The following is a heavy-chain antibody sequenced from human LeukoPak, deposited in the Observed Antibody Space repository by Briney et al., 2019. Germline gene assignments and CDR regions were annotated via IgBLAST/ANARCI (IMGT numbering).Heavy chain of an antibody. Sequence: GGSLRLSCAASGFTFSSYSMNWVRQAPGKGLEWLSYISSTSSAIYYADSLKGRFTISRDNARNSLYLQMDSLRAEDTAVYYCARVIGSYGDSAYWGQGTLVTVSS. CDR3: ARVIGSYGDSAY. CDR1: GFTFSSYS. V-gene: IGHV3-48*04. J-gene: IGHJ4*02. CDR2: ISSTSSAI. D-gene: IGHD3-16*01.